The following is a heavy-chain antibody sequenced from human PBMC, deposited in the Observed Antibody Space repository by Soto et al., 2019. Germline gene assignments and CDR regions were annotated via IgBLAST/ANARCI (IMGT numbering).Heavy chain of an antibody. D-gene: IGHD1-1*01. V-gene: IGHV4-59*02. Sequence: SETLSLTCTVSGGSVSSYYWSWIRQPPGKGLEWIGYIYYSGSPNYSPSLESRVTISEDTSKNQFSLKLSSVTAADTAIYYCARGRDAYNGWYFNIWLRGPLLTVSS. CDR3: ARGRDAYNGWYFNI. J-gene: IGHJ2*01. CDR1: GGSVSSYY. CDR2: IYYSGSP.